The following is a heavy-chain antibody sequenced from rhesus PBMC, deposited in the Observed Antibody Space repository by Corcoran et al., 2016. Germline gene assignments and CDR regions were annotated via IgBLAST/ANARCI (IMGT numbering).Heavy chain of an antibody. CDR3: ARDPEDDYGYYVGYGLES. Sequence: QVQLQESGPGVVKPSETLSLTCAVSGGTISSGSCYRSWIRQPPGQGPEWIGGIYSKRGSTNANAALGGRVTMSREASKKQFSRRRRCVTATDTAVYDGARDPEDDYGYYVGYGLESWGQGVVVTVSS. CDR1: GGTISSGSCY. D-gene: IGHD3-9*01. V-gene: IGHV4S12*01. J-gene: IGHJ6*01. CDR2: IYSKRGST.